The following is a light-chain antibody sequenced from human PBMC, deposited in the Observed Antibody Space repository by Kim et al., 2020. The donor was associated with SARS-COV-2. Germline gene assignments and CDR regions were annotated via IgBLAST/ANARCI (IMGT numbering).Light chain of an antibody. CDR1: RRDIGYYTY. CDR2: QVT. V-gene: IGLV2-8*01. J-gene: IGLJ2*01. Sequence: QSVTTSSLGTRRDIGYYTYVSGYQQHPGKAPKLMIYQVTKRPSGVPDRFSGSKSGNTASLTVSGLQAEDEAHYYCSSYAGSNNVVLGGGTQLTVL. CDR3: SSYAGSNNVV.